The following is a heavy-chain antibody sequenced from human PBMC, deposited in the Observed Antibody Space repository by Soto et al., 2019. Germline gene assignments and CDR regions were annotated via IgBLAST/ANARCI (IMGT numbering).Heavy chain of an antibody. CDR3: ARDRGFGVVIIRDAFDI. CDR1: GFTFSDYY. V-gene: IGHV3-11*01. J-gene: IGHJ3*02. Sequence: GGSLRLSCAASGFTFSDYYMSWISPAPGKGLEWVSYISSSGSTIYYADSVKGRFTISRDNAKNSLYLQMNSLRAEDTAVYYCARDRGFGVVIIRDAFDIWGQGTMVTV. D-gene: IGHD3-3*01. CDR2: ISSSGSTI.